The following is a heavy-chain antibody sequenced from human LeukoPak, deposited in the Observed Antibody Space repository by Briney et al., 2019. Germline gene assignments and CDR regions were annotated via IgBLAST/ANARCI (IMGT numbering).Heavy chain of an antibody. CDR1: GFTFSTYN. Sequence: PGGSLRLSCAASGFTFSTYNMNWVRQAPGKGLEWVSSISSSSSYIYYADSVKGRFTISRDNAKNSLYLQMNSLRAEDTAVYYCARVFSDGSYFFDYWGQGTLVTVSS. J-gene: IGHJ4*02. D-gene: IGHD1-26*01. V-gene: IGHV3-21*01. CDR3: ARVFSDGSYFFDY. CDR2: ISSSSSYI.